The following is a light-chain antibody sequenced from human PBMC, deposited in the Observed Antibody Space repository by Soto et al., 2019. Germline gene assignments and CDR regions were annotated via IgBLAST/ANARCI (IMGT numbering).Light chain of an antibody. V-gene: IGKV3-20*01. CDR1: QGVSSSY. J-gene: IGKJ1*01. Sequence: EVVLTQSPGTLSLSPGGRATLSCMASQGVSSSYLAWYQQKPGQAPRLLIYGASNRATGIPDRSSGSGSGTDFTLTISRLEPEDFAVYYCQQYGSSGTFGQGTKVDIK. CDR2: GAS. CDR3: QQYGSSGT.